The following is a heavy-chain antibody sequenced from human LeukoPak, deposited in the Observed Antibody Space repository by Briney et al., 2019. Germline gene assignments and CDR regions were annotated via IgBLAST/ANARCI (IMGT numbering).Heavy chain of an antibody. D-gene: IGHD3-10*01. CDR1: GGSISSYY. Sequence: SETLSLTCTVSGGSISSYYWSWIRQPPGKGLEWIGYIYYSGSTNYNPPLKSRVTISLDTSKNQFSLKLTSVTAADTAVNYCARRAYGSGSYPFDPWGQGTLVTVSS. CDR2: IYYSGST. V-gene: IGHV4-59*08. CDR3: ARRAYGSGSYPFDP. J-gene: IGHJ5*02.